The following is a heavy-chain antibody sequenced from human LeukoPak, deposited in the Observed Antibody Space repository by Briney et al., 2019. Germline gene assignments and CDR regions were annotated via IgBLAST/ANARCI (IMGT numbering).Heavy chain of an antibody. V-gene: IGHV1-69-2*01. J-gene: IGHJ6*03. Sequence: ASVKVSCKVYRYTFTDYYMHWVQQAPGKGLEWMGLVDPEDGETIYAEKFQGRVTITADTSTDTAYMELSSLRSEDTAVYYCATTSRYYYYYYMDVWGKGTTVTVCS. CDR1: RYTFTDYY. CDR3: ATTSRYYYYYYMDV. CDR2: VDPEDGET.